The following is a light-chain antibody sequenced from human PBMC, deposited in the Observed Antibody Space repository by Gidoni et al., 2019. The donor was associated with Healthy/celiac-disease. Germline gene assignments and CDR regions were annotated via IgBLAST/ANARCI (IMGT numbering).Light chain of an antibody. V-gene: IGKV1-33*01. CDR3: QQSRT. CDR1: QDISNY. Sequence: DIQMTQSPSSLSASVGDRVTITCQASQDISNYLTWYQQKPGKAPKLLIYDASNLETGVPSRFSGSGSGTDFTFTISSLQPEDIATYYCQQSRTFGPGTKVDIK. CDR2: DAS. J-gene: IGKJ3*01.